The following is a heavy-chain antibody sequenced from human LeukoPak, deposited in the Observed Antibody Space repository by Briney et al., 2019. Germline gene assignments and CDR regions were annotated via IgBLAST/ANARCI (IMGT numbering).Heavy chain of an antibody. Sequence: KAGGSLRLSCAASGFTFSNAWMSWVRQAPGKGLEWVGRIKSKTDGGTTDYAAPVKGRFTISRDDSKNTLYLQMNSLKTEDTAVYSCTTDLPFSSTSGPPWAFDIWGKGTMVTVSS. V-gene: IGHV3-15*01. CDR2: IKSKTDGGTT. D-gene: IGHD2-2*01. CDR1: GFTFSNAW. CDR3: TTDLPFSSTSGPPWAFDI. J-gene: IGHJ3*02.